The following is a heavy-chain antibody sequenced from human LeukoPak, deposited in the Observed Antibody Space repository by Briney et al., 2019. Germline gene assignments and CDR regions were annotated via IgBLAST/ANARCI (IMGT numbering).Heavy chain of an antibody. V-gene: IGHV3-21*01. D-gene: IGHD2-2*01. CDR3: ARGVVPAAFDY. CDR1: GSTFSSYS. CDR2: ISSSSDHI. J-gene: IGHJ4*02. Sequence: GSLSLSFAASGSTFSSYSMNWVRRAPGKGLGWVSSISSSSDHIAYADSVKGRFTISRDNAKNALYLQVNSLRAEDTAVYYCARGVVPAAFDYWGQGTLVTVSS.